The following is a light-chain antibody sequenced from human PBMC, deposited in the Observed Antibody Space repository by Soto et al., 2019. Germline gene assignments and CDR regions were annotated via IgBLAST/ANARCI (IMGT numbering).Light chain of an antibody. J-gene: IGKJ4*01. CDR2: GTS. Sequence: EIVLTQSPGTLSLSPGERATLSCRASQSVSSSYLAWYQQKPGQAPRLLIYGTSSRATGIPDRFSGSGSGAEFTLPISRLEPEDFSVYYCQQYGGSPTFGGGTKVEI. V-gene: IGKV3-20*01. CDR3: QQYGGSPT. CDR1: QSVSSSY.